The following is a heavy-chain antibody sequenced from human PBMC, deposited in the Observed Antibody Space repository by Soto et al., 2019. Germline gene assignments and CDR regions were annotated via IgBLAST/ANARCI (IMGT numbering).Heavy chain of an antibody. V-gene: IGHV4-59*12. CDR1: GGSISSYY. D-gene: IGHD3-22*01. CDR3: ARATGYYHTSGSDS. J-gene: IGHJ4*02. Sequence: SETLSLTCTVSGGSISSYYWSWIRQPPGKGLEWIGYIYYSGSTNYNPSLKSRFTISRDNAKNSLYLQMNGLRAEDTAVYYCARATGYYHTSGSDSWGQGTLVTVSS. CDR2: IYYSGST.